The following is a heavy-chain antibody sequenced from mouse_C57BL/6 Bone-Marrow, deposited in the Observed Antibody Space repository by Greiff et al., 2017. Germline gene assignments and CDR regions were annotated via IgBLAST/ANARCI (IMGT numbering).Heavy chain of an antibody. CDR1: GFTFSSYA. Sequence: EVQLVESGGGLVKPGGSLKLSCAASGFTFSSYAMSWVRQTPEKRLELVATISDGGSYTYYPDNVKGRFTISRDNAKNNLYLQMSHLKSEDTAMYYCARDLPVGVWYFDVWGTGTTVTVSS. J-gene: IGHJ1*03. CDR2: ISDGGSYT. V-gene: IGHV5-4*01. CDR3: ARDLPVGVWYFDV.